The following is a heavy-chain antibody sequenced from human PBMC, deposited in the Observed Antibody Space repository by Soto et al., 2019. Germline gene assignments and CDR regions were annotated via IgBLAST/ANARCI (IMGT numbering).Heavy chain of an antibody. CDR1: GGSFSGYY. CDR2: INHSGST. CDR3: ARVKVYGWYYYYGMDV. J-gene: IGHJ6*02. V-gene: IGHV4-34*01. Sequence: SETLSLTCAVYGGSFSGYYWSWIRQPPGKGLEWIGEINHSGSTNYNPSLKSRATISVNTSKNQFSLKLSSVTAADTAVYYCARVKVYGWYYYYGMDVWGQGTTVTVSS. D-gene: IGHD6-19*01.